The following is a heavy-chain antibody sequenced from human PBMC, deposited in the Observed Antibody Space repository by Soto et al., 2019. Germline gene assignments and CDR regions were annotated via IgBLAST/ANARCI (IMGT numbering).Heavy chain of an antibody. D-gene: IGHD3-22*01. V-gene: IGHV3-7*01. CDR2: IKQDGSAK. CDR3: AREGYYYDTSGYYAFDY. Sequence: GGSLRLSCAASGFTFSSYWMSWVRQAPGKGLEWVANIKQDGSAKYYVDSVKGRFTFSRDNAKTSLYLQMNRMRAEDTAVYYGAREGYYYDTSGYYAFDYWGQGTLVTVSS. J-gene: IGHJ4*02. CDR1: GFTFSSYW.